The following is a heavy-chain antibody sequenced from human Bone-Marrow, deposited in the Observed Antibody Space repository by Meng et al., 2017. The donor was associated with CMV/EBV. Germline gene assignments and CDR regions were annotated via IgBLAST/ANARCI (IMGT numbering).Heavy chain of an antibody. CDR2: INPNSGGT. D-gene: IGHD3-22*01. CDR3: ARWYYYDSSVYPDLDY. J-gene: IGHJ4*02. Sequence: ASVKVSCKASGYTFTGYYMHWVRQAPGQGLEWMGWINPNSGGTNYAQKFQGRVTMTRDTSISTAYMELSRLRSYDTAVYYCARWYYYDSSVYPDLDYWGQGTLVTVSS. CDR1: GYTFTGYY. V-gene: IGHV1-2*02.